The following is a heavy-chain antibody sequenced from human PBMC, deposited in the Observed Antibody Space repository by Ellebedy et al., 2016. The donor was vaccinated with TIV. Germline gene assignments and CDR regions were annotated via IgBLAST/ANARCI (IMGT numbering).Heavy chain of an antibody. D-gene: IGHD2-15*01. CDR1: GFIFTRYS. Sequence: PGGSLRLSCAASGFIFTRYSMNWVRQAPGKGLEWVSSISSSGTFIYYADSVKGRFTISRDNAKSSLYLQMKSLRAEDTAVYYCARDCSGGSCYSDYSYFGMDVWGQGTTVTVSS. CDR3: ARDCSGGSCYSDYSYFGMDV. J-gene: IGHJ6*02. CDR2: ISSSGTFI. V-gene: IGHV3-21*01.